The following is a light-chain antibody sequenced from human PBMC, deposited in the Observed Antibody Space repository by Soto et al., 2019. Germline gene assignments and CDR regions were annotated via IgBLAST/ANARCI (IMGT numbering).Light chain of an antibody. CDR2: DVI. CDR1: SSDVGGYSF. V-gene: IGLV2-11*01. CDR3: CSYAGSYTNV. Sequence: CALGPPRSVSGSPGNSVTIPCTGTSSDVGGYSFVSWFQQHPGKAPKLIIYDVIKRPSGVPHHFSGSKSGNTASLTISGLQAEDEADSFCCSYAGSYTNVFGTGTKVTVL. J-gene: IGLJ1*01.